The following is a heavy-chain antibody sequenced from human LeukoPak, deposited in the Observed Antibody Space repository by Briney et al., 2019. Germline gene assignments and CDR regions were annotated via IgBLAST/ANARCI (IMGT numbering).Heavy chain of an antibody. D-gene: IGHD4-17*01. CDR1: GFTFSSYI. V-gene: IGHV3-21*05. CDR3: ARGGGEDYGDYYLDY. J-gene: IGHJ4*02. Sequence: PGGSLRLSCAASGFTFSSYIMNWVRQAPGKGLEWVSFISSSSSYIYYADSVKGRFTISRDNAKNSLYLQMNSLRAEDTAVYYCARGGGEDYGDYYLDYWGQGTLVTVSS. CDR2: ISSSSSYI.